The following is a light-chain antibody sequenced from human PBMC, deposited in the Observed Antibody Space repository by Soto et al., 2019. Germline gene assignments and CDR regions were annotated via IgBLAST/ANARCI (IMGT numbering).Light chain of an antibody. CDR1: QSVSSN. CDR3: QQYNNWPRT. Sequence: EIVMTQSPGTLSVSPGERATLSCRASQSVSSNLAWYQQKPGQAPRLLIYGASTRATGIPARFSGSRSGTEFTPTISSLQSEDFAVYYGQQYNNWPRTFGQGTKVEIK. V-gene: IGKV3-15*01. CDR2: GAS. J-gene: IGKJ1*01.